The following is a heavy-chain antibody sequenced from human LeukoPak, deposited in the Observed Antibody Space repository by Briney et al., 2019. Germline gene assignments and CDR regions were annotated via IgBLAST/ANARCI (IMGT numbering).Heavy chain of an antibody. CDR2: IYYSGST. J-gene: IGHJ6*02. V-gene: IGHV4-59*08. D-gene: IGHD3-22*01. CDR1: GGSISSYY. CDR3: ARYYYYDSSGKNYYGMDV. Sequence: SETLSLTCTVSGGSISSYYWSWIRQPPGKGLEWIGYIYYSGSTNYNPSLKSRVTISVDTSKNQFSLKLSSVTAADTAVYYCARYYYYDSSGKNYYGMDVWGQGTTVTVSS.